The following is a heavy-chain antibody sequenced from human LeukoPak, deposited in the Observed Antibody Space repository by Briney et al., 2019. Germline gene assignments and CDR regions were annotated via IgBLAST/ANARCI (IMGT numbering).Heavy chain of an antibody. CDR1: GDSFTNTDFF. D-gene: IGHD3-10*01. CDR3: ARDSRGYGSGSPLDY. V-gene: IGHV4-39*07. J-gene: IGHJ4*02. Sequence: SETLSLTCTVSGDSFTNTDFFWGWIRQPPGKGLEWIANIDDSGRIYSNPSLRSRVTMSRATSKNQFSLKLSSVTAADTAVYYCARDSRGYGSGSPLDYWGQGTLVTVSS. CDR2: IDDSGRI.